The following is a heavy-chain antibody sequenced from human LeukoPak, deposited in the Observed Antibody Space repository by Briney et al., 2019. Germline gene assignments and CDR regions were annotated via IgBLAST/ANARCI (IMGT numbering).Heavy chain of an antibody. D-gene: IGHD1-1*01. V-gene: IGHV4-59*01. CDR3: AKAVQLERPPPLIGYYYMDV. Sequence: SETLSLTCTVSGGSISSYYWSWIRQPPGKGLEWIGYIYYSGSTNYNPSLKSRVSISVDTSKKQFSLKLSSVTAADTAVYYCAKAVQLERPPPLIGYYYMDVWGKGTTVTVSS. J-gene: IGHJ6*03. CDR1: GGSISSYY. CDR2: IYYSGST.